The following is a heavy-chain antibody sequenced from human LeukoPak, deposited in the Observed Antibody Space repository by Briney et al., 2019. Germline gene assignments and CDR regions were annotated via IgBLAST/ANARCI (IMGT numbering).Heavy chain of an antibody. D-gene: IGHD2-21*01. J-gene: IGHJ3*02. CDR2: IYYSGST. CDR1: GGSISSSSYY. Sequence: SETLSLTCTVSGGSISSSSYYWGWIRQPPGKGLEWIGSIYYSGSTYYNPSLKSRVTISVDTSKNQFSLKLSSVTAEDTAVYYCARNRGGGEYSPGAFDIWGQGTMVTVSS. V-gene: IGHV4-39*07. CDR3: ARNRGGGEYSPGAFDI.